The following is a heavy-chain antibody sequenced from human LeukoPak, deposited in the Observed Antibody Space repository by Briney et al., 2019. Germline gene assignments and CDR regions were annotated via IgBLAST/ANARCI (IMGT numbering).Heavy chain of an antibody. CDR2: ISAYNGNT. Sequence: ASVKVSCKASGYTFTSYGISWVRQAPGQGLEWMGWISAYNGNTNYAQKLQGRVTMTTDTSTSTAYMELRSLRSDDTAVYYCARDFSQYGSGDAFGIWGQGTMVTVSS. V-gene: IGHV1-18*01. CDR3: ARDFSQYGSGDAFGI. D-gene: IGHD3-10*01. J-gene: IGHJ3*02. CDR1: GYTFTSYG.